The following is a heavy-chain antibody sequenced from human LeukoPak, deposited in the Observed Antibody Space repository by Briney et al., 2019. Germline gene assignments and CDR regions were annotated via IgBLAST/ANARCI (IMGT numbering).Heavy chain of an antibody. CDR3: ARDNYVPDY. V-gene: IGHV4-38-2*02. D-gene: IGHD2/OR15-2a*01. Sequence: GSLRLSCAASGFTFDDYGMSWVRQAPGKGLEWIGSIHRSGRTYYNPSLKSRITISIDTSKNQFSLRLTSVTAADTAVYYCARDNYVPDYWGQGTLVTVSS. CDR2: IHRSGRT. J-gene: IGHJ4*02. CDR1: GFTFDDYG.